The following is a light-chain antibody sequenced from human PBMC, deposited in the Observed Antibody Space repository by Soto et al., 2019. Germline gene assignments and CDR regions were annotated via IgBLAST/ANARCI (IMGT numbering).Light chain of an antibody. Sequence: EIVLTQSPATLSLSPGEGATLSCRASQSVGRYLAWFQQKPGQAPRLLIYDASNRATGIPARFSGSGSGTDFTLTITSLEPEDYALYYCQQRSSWPRTFGRGIKVEIK. CDR1: QSVGRY. V-gene: IGKV3-11*01. CDR2: DAS. CDR3: QQRSSWPRT. J-gene: IGKJ1*01.